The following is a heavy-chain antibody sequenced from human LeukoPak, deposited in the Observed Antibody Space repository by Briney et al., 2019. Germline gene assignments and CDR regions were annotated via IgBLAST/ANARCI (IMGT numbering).Heavy chain of an antibody. CDR3: ARESGAGYGDYVHLDN. J-gene: IGHJ4*02. V-gene: IGHV3-23*01. CDR2: ISDNGGPT. CDR1: GFTFRTYA. Sequence: GGSLRLSCAASGFTFRTYAMTWVRQAPGKGLEWVSGISDNGGPTYYADSVKGRFTISRDNSKNTLYLQMNSLRAEDTAVYYCARESGAGYGDYVHLDNWGQGTLVTVSS. D-gene: IGHD4-17*01.